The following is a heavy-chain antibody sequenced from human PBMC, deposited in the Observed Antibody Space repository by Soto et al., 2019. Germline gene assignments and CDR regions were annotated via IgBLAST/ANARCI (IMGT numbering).Heavy chain of an antibody. CDR2: IKSKTDGGTT. D-gene: IGHD2-15*01. Sequence: GGSLRLSCAASGFTFSNAWMSWVRQAPGKGLEWVGRIKSKTDGGTTDYAAPVKGRFTISRDDSKNTLYLQMNSLKTEDTAVYYCTTVDRLDVVVVAATEDYYYYYMDVWGKGTTVTVSS. CDR3: TTVDRLDVVVVAATEDYYYYYMDV. V-gene: IGHV3-15*01. J-gene: IGHJ6*03. CDR1: GFTFSNAW.